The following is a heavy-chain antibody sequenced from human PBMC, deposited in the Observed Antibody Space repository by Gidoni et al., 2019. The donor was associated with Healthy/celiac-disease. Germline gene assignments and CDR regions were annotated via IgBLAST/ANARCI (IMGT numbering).Heavy chain of an antibody. Sequence: QVQLQESGPGLVKPSETLSPTCTVSGYSISSGYYWGWIRQPPGKGLEWIGSIYHSGSTYYNPSLKSRVTISVDTSKNQFSLKLSSVTAADTAVYYCARGAGYSGYGFQGDYWGQGTLVTVSS. CDR1: GYSISSGYY. J-gene: IGHJ4*02. D-gene: IGHD5-12*01. CDR3: ARGAGYSGYGFQGDY. V-gene: IGHV4-38-2*02. CDR2: IYHSGST.